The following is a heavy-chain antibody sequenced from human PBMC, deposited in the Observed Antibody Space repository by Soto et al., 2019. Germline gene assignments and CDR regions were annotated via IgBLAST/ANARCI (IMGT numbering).Heavy chain of an antibody. D-gene: IGHD6-19*01. CDR2: IYYTGST. V-gene: IGHV4-30-4*01. J-gene: IGHJ4*02. CDR3: VRRLAVKPLYYFDY. CDR1: GGSISSGDYY. Sequence: PSETLSLTCTVSGGSISSGDYYWSWVRQPPGKDLEYIGYIYYTGSTYYNPSLNSRLTMSVDTSKNQFSLKLSSVTAAATAVYYCVRRLAVKPLYYFDYWGQGTLVTVSS.